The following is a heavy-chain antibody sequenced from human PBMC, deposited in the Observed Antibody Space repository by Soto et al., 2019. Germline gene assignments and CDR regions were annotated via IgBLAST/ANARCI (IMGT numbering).Heavy chain of an antibody. CDR2: INPSGGST. J-gene: IGHJ5*02. V-gene: IGHV1-46*03. Sequence: ASVKVSCKASGGTFSSYAISWVRQAPGQGLEWMGIINPSGGSTSYAQKFQGRVTMTRDTSTSTVYMELSSLRSEDTAVYYCAREFNALEIAVAGKGPNWFDPWGQGTLVTVSS. CDR1: GGTFSSYA. CDR3: AREFNALEIAVAGKGPNWFDP. D-gene: IGHD6-19*01.